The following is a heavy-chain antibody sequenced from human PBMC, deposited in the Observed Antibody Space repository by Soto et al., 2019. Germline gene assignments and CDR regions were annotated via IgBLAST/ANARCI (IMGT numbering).Heavy chain of an antibody. V-gene: IGHV6-1*01. CDR3: ARDGKTWSFDF. D-gene: IGHD2-8*02. Sequence: SETLSPTCSISGDSVSSISASWNWIRQSPSRGLEWLGRTYYRSKWNSDSSESVRGRVTINPDTSKNQFSLHLNSVTPEDTAVYFCARDGKTWSFDFWGQRTLVTVNS. CDR1: GDSVSSISAS. J-gene: IGHJ4*02. CDR2: TYYRSKWNS.